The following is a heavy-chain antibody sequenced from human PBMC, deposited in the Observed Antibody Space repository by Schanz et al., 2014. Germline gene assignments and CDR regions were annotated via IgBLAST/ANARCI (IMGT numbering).Heavy chain of an antibody. Sequence: APSGFNFSSYGIPWFPQAPGTGLEWVDVISDDGSNQYYPDSVRGRFTISRDNSKNTLYLQMNSLRSVDTVVYYCAKDLYNYGILDSWGEGKLVNVSP. D-gene: IGHD3-16*01. J-gene: IGHJ4*02. V-gene: IGHV3-30*18. CDR2: ISDDGSNQ. CDR3: AKDLYNYGILDS. CDR1: GFNFSSYG.